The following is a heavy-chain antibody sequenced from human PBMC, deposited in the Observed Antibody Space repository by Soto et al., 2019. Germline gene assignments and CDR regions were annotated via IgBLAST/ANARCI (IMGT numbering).Heavy chain of an antibody. Sequence: QVQLVESGGSVVQPGRSLRLSCAASGFTFSSYGMHWVRQAPGKGREWVAVGSYDGSTKYYGDSVKGWFTNSRDNSKNMLYLKMNSLRAEDTAIYYCARASPPDYWGLGTLVTVSS. CDR1: GFTFSSYG. CDR3: ARASPPDY. CDR2: GSYDGSTK. J-gene: IGHJ4*02. V-gene: IGHV3-33*05.